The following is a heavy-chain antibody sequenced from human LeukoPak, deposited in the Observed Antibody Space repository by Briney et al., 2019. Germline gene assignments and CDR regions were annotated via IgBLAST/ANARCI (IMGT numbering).Heavy chain of an antibody. CDR1: GASISAYY. D-gene: IGHD4-23*01. Sequence: SETLSLTCTVSGASISAYYWTWIRQPPGKGLEWIGHIYYAGKTNYNPSFQSRLTISIDTSKNQFSLRLSSVTAADTAVYYCARHPIGGNYYFDFWGQGTLVTVSS. CDR2: IYYAGKT. J-gene: IGHJ4*02. CDR3: ARHPIGGNYYFDF. V-gene: IGHV4-59*01.